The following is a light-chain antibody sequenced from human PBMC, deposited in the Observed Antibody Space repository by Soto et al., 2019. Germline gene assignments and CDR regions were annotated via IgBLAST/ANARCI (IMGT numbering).Light chain of an antibody. J-gene: IGKJ2*01. Sequence: DIVLTQSPATLSVSPGDTVTLSCRASESLCGFLAWYQQKPVQAPRLLMYGVSTRATGIPARFSGGGSATDFTLTISSLQSEDSSFYFCQSYNDWPFASGLGTRLEI. CDR2: GVS. CDR1: ESLCGF. CDR3: QSYNDWPFA. V-gene: IGKV3-15*01.